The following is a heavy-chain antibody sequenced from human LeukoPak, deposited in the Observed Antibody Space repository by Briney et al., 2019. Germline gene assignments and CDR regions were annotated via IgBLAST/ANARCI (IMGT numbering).Heavy chain of an antibody. Sequence: ASVTVSCKASGYTFTVYYIHWVRQAPGQGLECMGWINPNTGGANYVQKFQGRVTMTRDTSISTAYMELSRLTSDDTAVYYCARVARGRDNSGYYWSWFDPWGQGTLVTVSS. J-gene: IGHJ5*02. CDR3: ARVARGRDNSGYYWSWFDP. CDR1: GYTFTVYY. V-gene: IGHV1-2*02. D-gene: IGHD3-22*01. CDR2: INPNTGGA.